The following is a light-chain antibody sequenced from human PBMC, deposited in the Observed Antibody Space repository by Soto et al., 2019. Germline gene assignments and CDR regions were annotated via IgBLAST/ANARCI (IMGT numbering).Light chain of an antibody. V-gene: IGLV2-14*01. J-gene: IGLJ1*01. CDR3: SSYTSSSTLV. CDR2: EVS. Sequence: QSALTQPASVSGSPGQSITISCTGTSSDVGGYNYVSWYQQHPGKAPKLMIYEVSNRPSGVSNRFSGSKSGNTASLTISGLQAEHEADYNCSSYTSSSTLVFGTGTKVTVL. CDR1: SSDVGGYNY.